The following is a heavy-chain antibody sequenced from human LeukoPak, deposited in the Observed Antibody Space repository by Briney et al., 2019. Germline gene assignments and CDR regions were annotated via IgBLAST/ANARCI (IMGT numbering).Heavy chain of an antibody. CDR3: AKVHYDFWSGYPTYGYYFDY. CDR2: ISSSSSYI. CDR1: GFTFSSYS. J-gene: IGHJ4*02. D-gene: IGHD3-3*01. V-gene: IGHV3-21*04. Sequence: GGSLRLSCAASGFTFSSYSMNWVRQAPGKGLEWVSSISSSSSYIYYADSVKGRFTISRDSSKNTLYLQMNSLRAEDTAVYYCAKVHYDFWSGYPTYGYYFDYWGQGTLVTVSS.